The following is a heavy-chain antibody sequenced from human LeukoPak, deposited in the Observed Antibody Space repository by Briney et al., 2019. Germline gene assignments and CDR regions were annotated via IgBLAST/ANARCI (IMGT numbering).Heavy chain of an antibody. CDR2: INPNSGGT. CDR1: GYTFTGYY. D-gene: IGHD5-18*01. CDR3: ARVPLRGYSYGNFDY. V-gene: IGHV1-2*02. Sequence: ASVKVSCKASGYTFTGYYMHGVRQAPGQGLEWMGWINPNSGGTNYAQKFQGRVTMTRDTSISTAYMELSRLRSDDTAVYYCARVPLRGYSYGNFDYWGQGTLVTVSS. J-gene: IGHJ4*02.